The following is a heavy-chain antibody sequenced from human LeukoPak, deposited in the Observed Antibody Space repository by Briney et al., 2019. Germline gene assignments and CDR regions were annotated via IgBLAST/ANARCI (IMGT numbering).Heavy chain of an antibody. Sequence: ASVKVSCKASGYTFTSYGISWVRQAPGQGLEWMGWISAYNGSTNYAQKLQGRVTMTTDTSTSTAYMELRSLRSDDTAVYYCARDGYCSSTSCYSPTHYYYYGMDVWGQGTTVTVSS. J-gene: IGHJ6*02. CDR1: GYTFTSYG. CDR3: ARDGYCSSTSCYSPTHYYYYGMDV. CDR2: ISAYNGST. V-gene: IGHV1-18*01. D-gene: IGHD2-2*01.